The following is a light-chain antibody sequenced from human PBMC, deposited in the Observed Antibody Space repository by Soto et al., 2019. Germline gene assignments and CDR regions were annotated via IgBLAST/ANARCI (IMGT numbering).Light chain of an antibody. CDR2: GVT. CDR1: TSDVGGYNY. J-gene: IGLJ1*01. V-gene: IGLV2-8*01. Sequence: QSVLTQPPSASGSPGQSLTISCTGTTSDVGGYNYVSWYQQHPGKAPKLMIYGVTKRPSGVPDRFSGSRSGNTASLTVSGLQTEDEADYYCSSYVGSNNYVFGTGTKVTAL. CDR3: SSYVGSNNYV.